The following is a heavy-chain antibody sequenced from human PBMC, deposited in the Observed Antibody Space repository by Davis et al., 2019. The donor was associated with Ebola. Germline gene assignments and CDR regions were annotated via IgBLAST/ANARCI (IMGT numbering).Heavy chain of an antibody. V-gene: IGHV3-73*01. CDR2: IRSKANSYAT. D-gene: IGHD7-27*01. CDR3: TLTVESFDY. CDR1: GFTFSGSA. J-gene: IGHJ4*02. Sequence: GESLKISCAASGFTFSGSAMHWVRQASGKGLEWVGRIRSKANSYATAYAASVKGRFTISRDDSKNTAYLQMNSLKTEDTAVYYCTLTVESFDYWGQGTLVTVSS.